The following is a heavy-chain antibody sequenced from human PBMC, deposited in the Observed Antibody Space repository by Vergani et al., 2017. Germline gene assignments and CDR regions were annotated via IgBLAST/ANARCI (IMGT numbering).Heavy chain of an antibody. CDR2: IRSKANSYAT. CDR1: GFTFSSYA. CDR3: TRHEEQWLVTRGYGMDV. D-gene: IGHD6-19*01. J-gene: IGHJ6*02. Sequence: VQLVESGGGVVQPGRSLRLSCAASGFTFSSYAMHWVRQAPGKGLEWVGRIRSKANSYATAYAASVKGRFTISRDDSKNTAYLQMNSLKTEDTAVYYCTRHEEQWLVTRGYGMDVWGQGTTVTVSS. V-gene: IGHV3-73*01.